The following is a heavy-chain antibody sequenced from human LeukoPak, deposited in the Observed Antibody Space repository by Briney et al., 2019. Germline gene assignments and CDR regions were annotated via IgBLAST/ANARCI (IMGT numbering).Heavy chain of an antibody. J-gene: IGHJ4*02. Sequence: KPSETLSLTCTVSGGSISSGSYYWSWIRQPAGKGLEWIGRIYTSGSTNYNPSLKSRVTISVDTSRNQFSLKLSSVTAADTAVYYCARDGKDILTGWDYYYFDYWGQGTLVTVSS. V-gene: IGHV4-61*02. CDR1: GGSISSGSYY. D-gene: IGHD3-9*01. CDR2: IYTSGST. CDR3: ARDGKDILTGWDYYYFDY.